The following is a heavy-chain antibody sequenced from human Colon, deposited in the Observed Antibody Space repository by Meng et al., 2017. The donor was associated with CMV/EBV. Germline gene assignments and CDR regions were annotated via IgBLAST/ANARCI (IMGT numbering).Heavy chain of an antibody. J-gene: IGHJ4*02. D-gene: IGHD3-22*01. Sequence: SVFTFSSYGFHWVRQAPSKGLEWVAVIWYDGSKKYYADTVKGRSTISRDNSNTVYLQMNTLRAEDTAVYYCARDRGHYDSGTSYFDYWGQGTLVTVSS. CDR1: VFTFSSYG. CDR3: ARDRGHYDSGTSYFDY. CDR2: IWYDGSKK. V-gene: IGHV3-33*01.